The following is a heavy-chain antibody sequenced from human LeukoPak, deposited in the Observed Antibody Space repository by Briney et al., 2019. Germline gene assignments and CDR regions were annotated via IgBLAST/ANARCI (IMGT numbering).Heavy chain of an antibody. CDR2: ISKDGSTT. CDR1: GFTLSNYA. Sequence: GGSLRLSCAASGFTLSNYAMSWVRQAPGKGLVWVSRISKDGSTTNYADSVKGRFTISRDNAKNTLYLQMNSLTAEDTALYYCARGASSGYRIDYWGQGTLVTVSS. V-gene: IGHV3-74*01. CDR3: ARGASSGYRIDY. D-gene: IGHD5-18*01. J-gene: IGHJ4*02.